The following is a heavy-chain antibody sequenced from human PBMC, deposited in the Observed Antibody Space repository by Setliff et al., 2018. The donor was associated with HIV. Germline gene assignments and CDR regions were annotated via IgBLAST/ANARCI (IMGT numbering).Heavy chain of an antibody. V-gene: IGHV3-74*01. CDR3: AGSRVGLTDTLEP. CDR2: IHNDGRTT. Sequence: GGSLRLSCAASGFTFSTYMMHWVRQAPGQGLVWVSRIHNDGRTTLYADSVKGRFTISRDNAKNTLYLQMNSLRVEDTAVYFCAGSRVGLTDTLEPWGQGTLVTVSS. CDR1: GFTFSTYM. J-gene: IGHJ5*02.